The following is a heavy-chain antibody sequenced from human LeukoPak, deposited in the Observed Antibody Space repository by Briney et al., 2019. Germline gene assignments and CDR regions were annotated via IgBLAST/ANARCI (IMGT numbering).Heavy chain of an antibody. CDR1: GYTFTSYY. D-gene: IGHD6-19*01. CDR2: INPSGGST. Sequence: ASVKVSFKASGYTFTSYYMHWVRQAPGQGLEWMGIINPSGGSTSYAQKFQGRVTMTRDTSTSTVYMELSSLRSEDTAVYYCARVGVAGPFDYWGQGTQVTVSS. J-gene: IGHJ4*02. V-gene: IGHV1-46*01. CDR3: ARVGVAGPFDY.